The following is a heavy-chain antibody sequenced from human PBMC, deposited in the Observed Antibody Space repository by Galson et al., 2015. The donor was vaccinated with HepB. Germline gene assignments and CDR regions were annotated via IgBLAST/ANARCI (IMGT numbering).Heavy chain of an antibody. CDR1: GGSVSSGSYY. D-gene: IGHD3-3*01. CDR3: ARGYKYYDFWSGYYNWFDP. J-gene: IGHJ5*02. V-gene: IGHV4-61*01. CDR2: TYYSGST. Sequence: LSLTCTVSGGSVSSGSYYWSWIRQPPGKGLEWIGYTYYSGSTNYNPSLKSRVTISVDTSKNQFSLKLSSVTAADTAVYYCARGYKYYDFWSGYYNWFDPWGQGTLVTVSS.